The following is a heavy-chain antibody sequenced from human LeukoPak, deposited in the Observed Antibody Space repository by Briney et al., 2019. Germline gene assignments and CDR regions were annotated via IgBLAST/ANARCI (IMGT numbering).Heavy chain of an antibody. CDR1: GGSISSGDYY. CDR2: IYYSGST. Sequence: SETLSLTCTVSGGSISSGDYYWSWIRQPPGKGLEWIGYIYYSGSTYYNPSLKSRVTISVDTSKNQFSLKLSSVTAADTAVYYCARDPGIVGATSPVNWGQGTLVTVSS. V-gene: IGHV4-30-4*01. D-gene: IGHD1-26*01. CDR3: ARDPGIVGATSPVN. J-gene: IGHJ4*02.